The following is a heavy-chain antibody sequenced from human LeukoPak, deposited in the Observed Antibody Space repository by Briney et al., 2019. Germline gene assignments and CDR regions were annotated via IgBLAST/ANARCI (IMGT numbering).Heavy chain of an antibody. J-gene: IGHJ4*02. Sequence: PGGSLRLSCAASGFTFSSYAMHWVRQAPGKGLEWVAVISYDGSNKYCADSVKGRFTISRDNSKNTLYLQMNSLRAEDTAVYYCARDYGDRDYWGQGTLVTVSS. CDR2: ISYDGSNK. V-gene: IGHV3-30-3*01. CDR3: ARDYGDRDY. D-gene: IGHD4-17*01. CDR1: GFTFSSYA.